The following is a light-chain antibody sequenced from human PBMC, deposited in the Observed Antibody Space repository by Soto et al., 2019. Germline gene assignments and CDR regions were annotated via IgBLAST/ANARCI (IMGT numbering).Light chain of an antibody. CDR2: GAS. J-gene: IGKJ5*01. Sequence: EIVMTQSPVTLSVSPGERATLSCRASQSVSGNLAWYQQKPGQAPRLLIYGASTRATGLPVRFSGSGSGTEFTLTISSLQSEDFAVYYCQQYNDWPTITFGQGTRLEIK. CDR3: QQYNDWPTIT. V-gene: IGKV3-15*01. CDR1: QSVSGN.